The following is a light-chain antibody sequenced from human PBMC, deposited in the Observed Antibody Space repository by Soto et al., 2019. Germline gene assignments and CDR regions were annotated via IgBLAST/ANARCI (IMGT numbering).Light chain of an antibody. CDR3: SAWDGSLSGRV. Sequence: QSVLTQSPSASGPPGQRVTISCSGSSCNIGSNYVYWYRQLPGTAPKLLIYSDTQRPSGVPDRFSGSKSGTSASLAISGLRSEDEADYYCSAWDGSLSGRVFGGGTKLTVL. V-gene: IGLV1-47*02. J-gene: IGLJ2*01. CDR2: SDT. CDR1: SCNIGSNY.